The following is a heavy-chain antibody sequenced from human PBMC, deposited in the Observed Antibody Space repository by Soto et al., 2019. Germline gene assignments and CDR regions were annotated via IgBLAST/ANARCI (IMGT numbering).Heavy chain of an antibody. Sequence: SETLSLTCSVSGVIIPRSSDYWGWIRQPPGKGPEWIGSIYYIGTTYYNPSFKSRVTISLDTSKNQVSLNLSSVTAAETAVYYSRRLLEARTDDWGQGTLVTVSS. CDR3: RRLLEARTDD. V-gene: IGHV4-39*01. CDR1: GVIIPRSSDY. CDR2: IYYIGTT. J-gene: IGHJ4*02. D-gene: IGHD1-1*01.